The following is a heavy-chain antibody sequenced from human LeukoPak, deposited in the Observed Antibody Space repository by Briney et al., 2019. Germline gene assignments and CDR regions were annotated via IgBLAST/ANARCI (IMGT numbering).Heavy chain of an antibody. D-gene: IGHD4-23*01. CDR3: ASSSNSPYYYYYYMDV. CDR1: GFTFSTYS. Sequence: GGSLRLSCAASGFTFSTYSMNWVRQAPGKGLEWVSSISTSSSYIYYEDSVKGRFTISRHNSKNSLYLQMNSLRAEDTAVYYCASSSNSPYYYYYYMDVWGKGTTVTISS. V-gene: IGHV3-21*04. J-gene: IGHJ6*03. CDR2: ISTSSSYI.